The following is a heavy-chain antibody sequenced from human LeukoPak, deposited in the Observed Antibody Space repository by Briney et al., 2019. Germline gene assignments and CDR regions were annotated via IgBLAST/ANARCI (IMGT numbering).Heavy chain of an antibody. J-gene: IGHJ3*02. CDR2: ISYDGSNK. CDR3: AKVNLVLLWFGELLERYDAFDI. D-gene: IGHD3-10*01. V-gene: IGHV3-30*18. CDR1: GFTFSSYG. Sequence: PGGSLRLSCAASGFTFSSYGMHWVRQAPARGREWGAVISYDGSNKYYADSVKGRFTISRDNSKNTLYLQMSSLRAEDTAVYYCAKVNLVLLWFGELLERYDAFDIWGQGTMVTVSS.